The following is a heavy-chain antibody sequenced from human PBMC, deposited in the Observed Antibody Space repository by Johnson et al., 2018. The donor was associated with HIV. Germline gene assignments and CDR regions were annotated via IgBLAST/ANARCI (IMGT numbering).Heavy chain of an antibody. V-gene: IGHV3-11*04. D-gene: IGHD4-17*01. CDR1: GFIFSLYN. J-gene: IGHJ3*02. Sequence: QVQLVESGGGFVKAGGSLRLSCEVSGFIFSLYNMSWIRQAPGKGLECIPYITSSGSSVYSADSVKGRLTISRDNARASLFLRINSLRADDSGVYYCARDATPWGGDYVGYTFDIWGQGTMVTVSS. CDR2: ITSSGSSV. CDR3: ARDATPWGGDYVGYTFDI.